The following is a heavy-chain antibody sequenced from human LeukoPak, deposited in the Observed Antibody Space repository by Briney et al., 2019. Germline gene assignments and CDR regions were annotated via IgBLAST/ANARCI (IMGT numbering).Heavy chain of an antibody. J-gene: IGHJ3*02. CDR3: ARDRRDYYDGSGYFHDAFDI. D-gene: IGHD3-22*01. CDR1: GDTFSRYA. V-gene: IGHV1-69*05. CDR2: IIPLFGTA. Sequence: SVKLSCKASGDTFSRYAISWARHARGQGLEWMGRIIPLFGTANYAQKLQGRLTITTHESARTAYMELGRLRSEDTAVYYCARDRRDYYDGSGYFHDAFDIWGQGTMVTVSS.